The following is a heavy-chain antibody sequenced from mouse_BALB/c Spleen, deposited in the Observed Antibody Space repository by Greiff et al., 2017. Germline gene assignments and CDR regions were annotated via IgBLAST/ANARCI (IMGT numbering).Heavy chain of an antibody. V-gene: IGHV2-9*02. CDR3: ARESRLGAWFAY. J-gene: IGHJ3*01. Sequence: VQRVESGPGLVAPSQSLSITCTVSGFSLTSYGVHWVRQPPGKGLEWLGVIWAGGSTNYNSALMSRLSISKDNSKSQVFLKMNSLQTDDTAMYYCARESRLGAWFAYWGQGTLVTVSA. CDR1: GFSLTSYG. CDR2: IWAGGST. D-gene: IGHD4-1*01.